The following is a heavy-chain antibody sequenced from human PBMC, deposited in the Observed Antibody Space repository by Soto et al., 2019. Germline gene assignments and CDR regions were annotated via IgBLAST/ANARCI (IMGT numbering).Heavy chain of an antibody. Sequence: ASVKVSCKASGYTFTGYYMHWVRQAPGQGLEWMGWINPNSGGTKSAQKFQGRVTMTRDTSISTAYMELSSVTAADTAVYYCARGRKGFSSSCYVDWGQGTLVTVSS. CDR1: GYTFTGYY. J-gene: IGHJ4*02. D-gene: IGHD6-13*01. CDR3: ARGRKGFSSSCYVD. CDR2: INPNSGGT. V-gene: IGHV1-2*02.